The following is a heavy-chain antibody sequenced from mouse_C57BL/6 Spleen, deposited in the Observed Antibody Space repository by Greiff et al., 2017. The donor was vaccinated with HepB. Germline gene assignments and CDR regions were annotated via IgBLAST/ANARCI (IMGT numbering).Heavy chain of an antibody. CDR3: ADRGTGTSPFAY. D-gene: IGHD4-1*01. J-gene: IGHJ3*01. CDR1: GYAFSSSW. V-gene: IGHV1-82*01. Sequence: VQLQQSGPELVKPGASVKISCKASGYAFSSSWMNWVKQRPGKGLEWIGRIYPGDGDTNYNGKFKGKATLTADKSSSTAYMQLSSLTSEDSAVYFCADRGTGTSPFAYWGQGTLVTVSA. CDR2: IYPGDGDT.